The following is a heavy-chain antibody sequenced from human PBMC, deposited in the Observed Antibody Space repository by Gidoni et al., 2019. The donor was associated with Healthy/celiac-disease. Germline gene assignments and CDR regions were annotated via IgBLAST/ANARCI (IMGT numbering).Heavy chain of an antibody. CDR2: IKSKTDGGTT. J-gene: IGHJ3*02. CDR3: TTDLPERLDTNAFDI. V-gene: IGHV3-15*01. D-gene: IGHD5-18*01. Sequence: EVQLVESGGGLVTPGGSLRLSCAASGFTFRNAWMSWVRQAPGKGLEWVGRIKSKTDGGTTDYAAPVKGRFTISRDDSKNTLYLQMNSLKTEDTAVYYCTTDLPERLDTNAFDIWGQGTMVTVSS. CDR1: GFTFRNAW.